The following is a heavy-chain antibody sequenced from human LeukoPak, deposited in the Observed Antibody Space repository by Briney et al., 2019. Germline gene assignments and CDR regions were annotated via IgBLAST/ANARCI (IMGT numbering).Heavy chain of an antibody. CDR2: IYYSGST. Sequence: SETLSLTCTVSGGSISSSSYYWGWIRQPPGKGLEWIGSIYYSGSTYYNPSLKSRVTISVDTSKNQFSLKLSSVTAADTAVYYCASHYYDFWSGYRYYFDYWGQGTLVTVSS. J-gene: IGHJ4*02. CDR3: ASHYYDFWSGYRYYFDY. D-gene: IGHD3-3*01. CDR1: GGSISSSSYY. V-gene: IGHV4-39*01.